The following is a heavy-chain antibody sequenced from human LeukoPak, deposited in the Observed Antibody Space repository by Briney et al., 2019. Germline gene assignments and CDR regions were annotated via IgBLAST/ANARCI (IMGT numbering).Heavy chain of an antibody. V-gene: IGHV1-2*06. D-gene: IGHD5-18*01. J-gene: IGHJ4*02. CDR3: ARELGEYSYGPLTY. Sequence: ASVKVSCKASGYTFTGYYMHWVRQAPGQGLEWMGRINPNSGGTSYAQKFQGRVTMTRDTSISTAYMELSRLRSDDTAVYYCARELGEYSYGPLTYWGQGTLVTVSS. CDR1: GYTFTGYY. CDR2: INPNSGGT.